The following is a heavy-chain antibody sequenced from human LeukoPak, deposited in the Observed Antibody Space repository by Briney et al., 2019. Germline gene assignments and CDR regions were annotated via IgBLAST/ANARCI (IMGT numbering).Heavy chain of an antibody. Sequence: TGGSLRLSCAASGFTFSSYAMSWVRQAPGKGLEWVSAISGSGGSTYYADSVKGRFTISRDNSKNTLYLQMNSLRAEDTAVYYCAKDFLVRDFGSGGPLYAFDIWGQGTMVTVSS. CDR3: AKDFLVRDFGSGGPLYAFDI. D-gene: IGHD3-10*01. V-gene: IGHV3-23*01. CDR1: GFTFSSYA. CDR2: ISGSGGST. J-gene: IGHJ3*02.